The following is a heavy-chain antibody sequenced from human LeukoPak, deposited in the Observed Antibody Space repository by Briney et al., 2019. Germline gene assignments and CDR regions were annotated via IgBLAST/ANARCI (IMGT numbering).Heavy chain of an antibody. D-gene: IGHD1-1*01. V-gene: IGHV4-39*07. CDR3: ARRLTTLDAFDI. J-gene: IGHJ3*02. Sequence: PSETLSLTCAVSGGSISSSSYYWGWIRQPPGKGLEWIGSIYYSGSTYYNPSLKSRVTISVDTSKNQFSLKLSSVTAADTAVYYCARRLTTLDAFDIWGQGTMVTVSS. CDR1: GGSISSSSYY. CDR2: IYYSGST.